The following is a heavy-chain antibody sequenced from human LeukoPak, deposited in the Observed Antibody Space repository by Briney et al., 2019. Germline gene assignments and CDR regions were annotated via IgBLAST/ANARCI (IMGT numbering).Heavy chain of an antibody. CDR2: ISAYNGYT. J-gene: IGHJ5*02. CDR3: ARGRAAAGTKGGNWFDP. D-gene: IGHD6-13*01. Sequence: ASVKVSCKTSGYTFTNYGVSWVRQAPGQGLEWMGWISAYNGYTNYAQKLQVRVTMTTDTSTSTAYMELRSLTSDDTAVYYCARGRAAAGTKGGNWFDPWGQGTLVTVSS. V-gene: IGHV1-18*01. CDR1: GYTFTNYG.